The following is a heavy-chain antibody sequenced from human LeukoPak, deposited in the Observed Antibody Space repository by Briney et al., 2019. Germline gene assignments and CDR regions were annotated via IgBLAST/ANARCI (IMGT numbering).Heavy chain of an antibody. CDR3: AKGPNYFDS. CDR1: GFSFSNYW. Sequence: GGSLRLSCAASGFSFSNYWMHWVRQAPGKGLVWVTRMDSDGSATYYADSVQGRFTISRDNAKNTLYLQMNSLRAEDTAMYFCAKGPNYFDSWGQGTLVTVSS. V-gene: IGHV3-74*01. CDR2: MDSDGSAT. J-gene: IGHJ4*02.